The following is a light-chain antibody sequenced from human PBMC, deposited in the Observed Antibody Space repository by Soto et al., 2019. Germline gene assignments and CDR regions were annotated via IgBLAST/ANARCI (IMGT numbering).Light chain of an antibody. V-gene: IGLV2-14*01. Sequence: QSALTQPASVSGSPGQSITISCTGTSSDVGGYNYVSWYQQHPGKAPKLMIYEVSTRPSGVSNRFSGSKSGNTASLPISGLQAEDEAYYYCSSYTRSSTLVVFGGGAQLTVL. CDR2: EVS. J-gene: IGLJ2*01. CDR3: SSYTRSSTLVV. CDR1: SSDVGGYNY.